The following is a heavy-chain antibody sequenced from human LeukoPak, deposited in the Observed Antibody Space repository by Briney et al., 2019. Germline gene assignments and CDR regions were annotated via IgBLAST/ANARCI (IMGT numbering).Heavy chain of an antibody. CDR3: AKAPVTTCSGAYCYPFDY. CDR2: ISSSGDST. D-gene: IGHD2-15*01. CDR1: GFTFSTYG. Sequence: GGTLRLSCAASGFTFSTYGMSWVRQAPGKGLEWVSAISSSGDSTYYADSVKGRFTIPRDNSKNTLYLQMNSLRAEDTVVYYCAKAPVTTCSGAYCYPFDYWGQGTLVTVSS. J-gene: IGHJ4*02. V-gene: IGHV3-23*01.